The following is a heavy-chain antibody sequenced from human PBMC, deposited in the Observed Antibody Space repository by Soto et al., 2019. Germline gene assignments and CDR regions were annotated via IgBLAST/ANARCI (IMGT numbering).Heavy chain of an antibody. Sequence: SEPLSLTCAVYGGSFSGYYWSWIRQPPGKGLEWIGEINHSGSTNYNPSLKSRVTISVDTSKNQFSLKLSSVTAADTAVYYCARGLVADYYYYYMDVWGKGTTVTVSS. CDR2: INHSGST. CDR1: GGSFSGYY. V-gene: IGHV4-34*01. D-gene: IGHD2-15*01. CDR3: ARGLVADYYYYYMDV. J-gene: IGHJ6*03.